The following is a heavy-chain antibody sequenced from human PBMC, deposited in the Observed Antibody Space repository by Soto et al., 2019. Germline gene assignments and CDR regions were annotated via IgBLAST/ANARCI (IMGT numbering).Heavy chain of an antibody. V-gene: IGHV3-33*01. CDR1: GLTFSSYG. D-gene: IGHD6-19*01. Sequence: QAQLVESGGGVAQSGTSLRLSCAASGLTFSSYGMHWVRQAPGKGLEWVAVIWFDGSQKYYSDSVKGRFTISRDNSKNTLYLQMSGLRVEDTAVYYCVRGLGYWYFDLWGRGTLVTVSS. CDR2: IWFDGSQK. J-gene: IGHJ2*01. CDR3: VRGLGYWYFDL.